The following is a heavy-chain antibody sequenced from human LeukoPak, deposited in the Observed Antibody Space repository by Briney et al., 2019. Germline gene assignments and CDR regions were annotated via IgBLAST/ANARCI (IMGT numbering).Heavy chain of an antibody. CDR1: GFTFGSYA. Sequence: GGSLRLSCAASGFTFGSYAMRWVRQAPGKGLEWVSSISGSGGSTFYADSVKGRSTISRDNSKNTLYLEMNRLRAEDTAVYYCARELPTSGLDVWGQGTTVTVSS. D-gene: IGHD3-10*01. J-gene: IGHJ6*02. CDR3: ARELPTSGLDV. V-gene: IGHV3-23*01. CDR2: ISGSGGST.